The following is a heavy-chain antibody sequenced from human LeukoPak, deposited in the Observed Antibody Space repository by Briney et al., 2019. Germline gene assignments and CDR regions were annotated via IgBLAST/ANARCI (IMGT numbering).Heavy chain of an antibody. D-gene: IGHD2-2*01. J-gene: IGHJ4*02. CDR3: AKVRGYCSITSCNSAPFDY. CDR2: ISGSGGST. Sequence: RRSLTPACAASGFTFSTFSMSWVRQAPGAGLEWVSAISGSGGSTYYADSVKGWFTISRDNSKKTLYLRMNSLRAEDPAVYDCAKVRGYCSITSCNSAPFDYWGQGTLVTVSS. V-gene: IGHV3-23*01. CDR1: GFTFSTFS.